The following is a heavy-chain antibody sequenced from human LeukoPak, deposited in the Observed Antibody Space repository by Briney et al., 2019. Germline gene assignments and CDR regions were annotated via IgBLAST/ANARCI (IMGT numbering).Heavy chain of an antibody. Sequence: GGSPRLSCAASGFTFSSYAMSWVRQAPGKGLEWVSAISGSGGSTYYADSVKGRFTISRDNSKNTLYLQMNSLRAEDTAVYYCAKAPAEVWLRSIYYYYYGMDVWGQGTTVTVSS. D-gene: IGHD5-12*01. CDR2: ISGSGGST. CDR3: AKAPAEVWLRSIYYYYYGMDV. CDR1: GFTFSSYA. V-gene: IGHV3-23*01. J-gene: IGHJ6*02.